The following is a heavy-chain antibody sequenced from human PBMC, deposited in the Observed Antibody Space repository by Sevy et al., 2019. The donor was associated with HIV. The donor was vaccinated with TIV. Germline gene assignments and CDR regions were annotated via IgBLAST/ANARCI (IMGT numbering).Heavy chain of an antibody. CDR1: RFTVNNNY. Sequence: GGSLRLSCAASRFTVNNNYMTWVRQAPGKGLEGISIIYRVATTYHADSVKDRFNISRDNSKNMLYLQMNNLRVEDTAVYYCARGKTGYGYALSYWGQGTLVTVSS. J-gene: IGHJ4*02. D-gene: IGHD5-18*01. V-gene: IGHV3-66*01. CDR3: ARGKTGYGYALSY. CDR2: IYRVATT.